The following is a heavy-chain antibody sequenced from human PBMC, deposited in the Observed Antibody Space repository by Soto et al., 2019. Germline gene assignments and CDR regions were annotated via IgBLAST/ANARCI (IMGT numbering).Heavy chain of an antibody. J-gene: IGHJ4*02. CDR2: ISSSSSYI. Sequence: GGSLRLSCAASGFTFSSYSMNWVRQAPGKGLEWVSSISSSSSYIYYADSVKGRFTISRDNAKNSLYLQMNSLRAEDTAVYYCARDLRYTAAGPPGYWGQGTLVTVSS. CDR1: GFTFSSYS. V-gene: IGHV3-21*01. D-gene: IGHD3-9*01. CDR3: ARDLRYTAAGPPGY.